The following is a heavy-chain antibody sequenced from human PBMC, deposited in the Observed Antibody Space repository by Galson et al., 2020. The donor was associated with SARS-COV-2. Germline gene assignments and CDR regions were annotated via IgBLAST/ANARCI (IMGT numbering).Heavy chain of an antibody. Sequence: GESLKISCKGSGYNFPTYWIAWMRQMPGKGLEWMGIIYPYDSDTRYSPSFQGQVTISADKSISTAYLQWSSLKASDTAMYYCARGGGVSWYGDYWGQGTRVTVSS. D-gene: IGHD6-13*01. CDR2: IYPYDSDT. CDR1: GYNFPTYW. J-gene: IGHJ4*02. V-gene: IGHV5-51*01. CDR3: ARGGGVSWYGDY.